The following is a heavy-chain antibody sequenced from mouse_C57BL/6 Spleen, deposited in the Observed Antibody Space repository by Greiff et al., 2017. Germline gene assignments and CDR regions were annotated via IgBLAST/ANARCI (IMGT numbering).Heavy chain of an antibody. D-gene: IGHD2-2*01. CDR1: GYTFTDYY. V-gene: IGHV1-26*01. CDR2: INPNNGGT. CDR3: ARLGSTMVTTGFDY. J-gene: IGHJ2*01. Sequence: EVQLQQSGPELVKPGASVKISCKASGYTFTDYYMNWVKQSHGKSLEWIGDINPNNGGTSYNQKFKGKATLTVDKSSSTAYMELRSLTSEDSAVYYCARLGSTMVTTGFDYWGQGTTLTVSS.